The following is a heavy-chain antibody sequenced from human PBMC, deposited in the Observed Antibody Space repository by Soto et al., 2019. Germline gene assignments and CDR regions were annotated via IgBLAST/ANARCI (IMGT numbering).Heavy chain of an antibody. CDR1: GFTVSDNY. Sequence: EVQLVESGGGLVQPGGSLRLSCAASGFTVSDNYMNWVRQAPGKGLEWVAVIYRGTTYYADSVKGRFTISRDNSKNTLYLQMSSLRPEDTAVYYCARDVDRWDYDSNGYRFDYWGQGTRVAVSS. D-gene: IGHD3-22*01. CDR3: ARDVDRWDYDSNGYRFDY. V-gene: IGHV3-66*01. CDR2: IYRGTT. J-gene: IGHJ4*02.